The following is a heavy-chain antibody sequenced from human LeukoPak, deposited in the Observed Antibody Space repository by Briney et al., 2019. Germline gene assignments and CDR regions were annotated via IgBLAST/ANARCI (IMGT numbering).Heavy chain of an antibody. CDR2: INHSGST. V-gene: IGHV4-34*01. CDR3: ARHPSRGVTDYFDD. Sequence: SETLSLTCAVYGGSFSGYYWSWIRQPPGKGLEWIGEINHSGSTNYNPSLKSRVTISVDTSKNQFSLKLSSVTAADTAVYHCARHPSRGVTDYFDDWGRGTLVTVSS. D-gene: IGHD3-10*01. CDR1: GGSFSGYY. J-gene: IGHJ4*02.